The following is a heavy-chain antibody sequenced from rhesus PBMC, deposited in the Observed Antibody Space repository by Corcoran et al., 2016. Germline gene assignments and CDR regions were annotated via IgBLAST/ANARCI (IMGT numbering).Heavy chain of an antibody. CDR1: GFAFSGHG. Sequence: VQLVESGGGLVQPGGSLRLSCGASGFAFSGHGMHWVRQAPGKGLEWVAIVAHDGGGKYCADSVKDRFTVLKDNSKNILFLQMNNLKLEDTAVYYCARDLSGGWSLDSWGQGVLVAVSS. J-gene: IGHJ4*01. CDR2: VAHDGGGK. V-gene: IGHV3-54*02. CDR3: ARDLSGGWSLDS. D-gene: IGHD6-37*01.